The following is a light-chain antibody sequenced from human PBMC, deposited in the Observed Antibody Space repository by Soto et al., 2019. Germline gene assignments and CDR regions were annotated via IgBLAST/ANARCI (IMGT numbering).Light chain of an antibody. V-gene: IGLV1-47*02. CDR1: SSNIGSNY. CDR2: SNN. Sequence: QSVLTKPPSASGTPGQRVTISCAGSSSNIGSNYVYWYQQLPGTAPKLLIYSNNQPPSGVPDRFSGSKSGTSASLAISGLRSEDEADYYCAAWDDSLSGWVFGGGTKLTVL. J-gene: IGLJ3*02. CDR3: AAWDDSLSGWV.